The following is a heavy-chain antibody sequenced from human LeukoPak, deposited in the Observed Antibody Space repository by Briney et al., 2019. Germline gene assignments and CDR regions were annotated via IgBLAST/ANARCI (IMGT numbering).Heavy chain of an antibody. CDR2: ISYDGSNK. D-gene: IGHD6-13*01. CDR1: GFTFSSYA. Sequence: PGGSLRLSCAASGFTFSSYAMHWVRQAPGKGLEWVAVISYDGSNKYYADSVKGRFTISRDNSKNTLYLQMNSLRAEDTAVYYCAKDRGYSSSWYGSAFDIWGQGTMVTVSS. J-gene: IGHJ3*02. CDR3: AKDRGYSSSWYGSAFDI. V-gene: IGHV3-30*04.